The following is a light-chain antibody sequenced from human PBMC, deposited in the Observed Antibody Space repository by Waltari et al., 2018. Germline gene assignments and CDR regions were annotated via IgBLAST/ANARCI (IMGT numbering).Light chain of an antibody. CDR2: KDT. J-gene: IGLJ1*01. Sequence: SYELTQTPSVSVSPGQTARITCSGDALPNKYAYWYQQKPGQAPVVIIYKDTQRPSGIPERFSGSSSGTTVTLTISEVQAEDEADYYCQSVDTIGNYVFGPGTKVTV. V-gene: IGLV3-25*03. CDR3: QSVDTIGNYV. CDR1: ALPNKY.